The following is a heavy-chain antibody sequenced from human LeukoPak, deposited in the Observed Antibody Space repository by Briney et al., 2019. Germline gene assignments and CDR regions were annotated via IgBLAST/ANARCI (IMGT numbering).Heavy chain of an antibody. D-gene: IGHD2-2*03. CDR2: IIPIFGTA. Sequence: SVKVSCKASGGTFSSYAISWVRQAPGQGLEWMGRIIPIFGTANYAQKFQGRVTITTDESTSTAYMELSSLRSEDTAVYYCARDLGIVVVPAAEDPNWFDPWGQGTLVAVSS. V-gene: IGHV1-69*05. CDR3: ARDLGIVVVPAAEDPNWFDP. J-gene: IGHJ5*02. CDR1: GGTFSSYA.